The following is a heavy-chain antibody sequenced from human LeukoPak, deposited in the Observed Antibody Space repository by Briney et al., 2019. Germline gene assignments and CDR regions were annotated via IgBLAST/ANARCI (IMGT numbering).Heavy chain of an antibody. J-gene: IGHJ6*02. CDR1: GFTFSSYE. CDR2: ISSSGSTM. V-gene: IGHV3-48*03. Sequence: TGGSLRLSCAASGFTFSSYEMNWVRQAPGKGLEWVSYISSSGSTMYYADSVKGRFTISRDNAKNSLYLQMNSLRAEDTAVYYCARDNTYYYGMDVWGQGTTVTVSS. CDR3: ARDNTYYYGMDV. D-gene: IGHD2/OR15-2a*01.